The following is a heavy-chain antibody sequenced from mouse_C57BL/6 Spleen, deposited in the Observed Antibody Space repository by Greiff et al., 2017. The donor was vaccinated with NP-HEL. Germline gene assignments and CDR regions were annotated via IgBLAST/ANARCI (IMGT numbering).Heavy chain of an antibody. D-gene: IGHD4-1*01. CDR1: GFTFSDYY. CDR3: ARITGTYYYAMDY. Sequence: EVQRVESEGGLVQPGSSMKLSCTASGFTFSDYYMAWVRQVPEKGLEWVANINYDGSSTYYLDSLKSRFIISRDNAKNILYLQMSSLKSEDTATYYCARITGTYYYAMDYWGQGTSVTVSS. CDR2: INYDGSST. J-gene: IGHJ4*01. V-gene: IGHV5-16*01.